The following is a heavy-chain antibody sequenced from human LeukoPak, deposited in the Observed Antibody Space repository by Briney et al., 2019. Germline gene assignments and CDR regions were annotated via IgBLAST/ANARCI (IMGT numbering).Heavy chain of an antibody. CDR1: GSSISSGYY. J-gene: IGHJ3*01. CDR3: ARMPTMETFHV. CDR2: ICHSGST. Sequence: SETLSLTCAVSGSSISSGYYWGWIRQPPGKGLEWIGSICHSGSTYYNPSLKSRVTISVDTSKNQFSLKLTSVTAADTAVYYCARMPTMETFHVWGQGTMVTVSS. D-gene: IGHD3-10*01. V-gene: IGHV4-38-2*01.